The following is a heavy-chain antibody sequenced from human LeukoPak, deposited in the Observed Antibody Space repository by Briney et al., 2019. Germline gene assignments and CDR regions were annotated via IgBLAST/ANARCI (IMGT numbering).Heavy chain of an antibody. CDR2: ISSSSSYI. D-gene: IGHD6-13*01. CDR3: ARGTMLQLVPCLDY. Sequence: GGSLRLSCAASGFTFSSYSMNWVRQAPGKGLEWVSSISSSSSYIYYADSVKGRFSISRDSSKNTLSLQMNSLTTDDTARYYCARGTMLQLVPCLDYWGQGTLVTVSS. CDR1: GFTFSSYS. J-gene: IGHJ4*02. V-gene: IGHV3-21*06.